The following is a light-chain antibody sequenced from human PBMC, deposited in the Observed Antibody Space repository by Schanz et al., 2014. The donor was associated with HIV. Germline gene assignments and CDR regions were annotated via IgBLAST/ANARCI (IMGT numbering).Light chain of an antibody. CDR3: SSYTSSSTWV. J-gene: IGLJ3*02. CDR1: SSDVGSYNY. Sequence: QSALTQPPSASGSPGQSVTISCTGTSSDVGSYNYVSWYQQHPGKAPKLMIYDVSHRPSGVSNRFSGSKSGNTASLTISGLQAEDEADYYCSSYTSSSTWVFGGGTKLTVL. CDR2: DVS. V-gene: IGLV2-14*03.